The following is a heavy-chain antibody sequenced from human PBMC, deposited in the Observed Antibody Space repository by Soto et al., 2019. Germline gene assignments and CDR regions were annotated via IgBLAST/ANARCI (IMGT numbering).Heavy chain of an antibody. V-gene: IGHV3-30*18. Sequence: GGSLRLSCAASGFTFSTYGMHWVRQAPGKGLEWVAVILYDGSNKYYADSVKGRFTISRDNSKNTLYLQMNSLRAEDTAVYYCAKDLDIVVVVAATSRYYGMDVWGQGTTVTVSS. CDR1: GFTFSTYG. J-gene: IGHJ6*02. CDR2: ILYDGSNK. CDR3: AKDLDIVVVVAATSRYYGMDV. D-gene: IGHD2-15*01.